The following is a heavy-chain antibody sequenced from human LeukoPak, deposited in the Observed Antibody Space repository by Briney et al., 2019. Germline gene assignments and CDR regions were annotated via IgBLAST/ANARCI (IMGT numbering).Heavy chain of an antibody. D-gene: IGHD2-2*02. Sequence: EASVKVSRKASGGTFSSYAISWVRQAPGQGLEWMGGIIPIFGTANYAQKFQGRVTITTDESTSTAYMELSSLRSEDTAVYYCARGRGCSSTSCYSPYYYYYMDVWGKGTTVTVSS. CDR1: GGTFSSYA. CDR2: IIPIFGTA. CDR3: ARGRGCSSTSCYSPYYYYYMDV. V-gene: IGHV1-69*05. J-gene: IGHJ6*03.